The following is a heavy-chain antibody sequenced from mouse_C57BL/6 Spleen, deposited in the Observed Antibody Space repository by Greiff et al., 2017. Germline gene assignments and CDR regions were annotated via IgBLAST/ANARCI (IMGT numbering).Heavy chain of an antibody. D-gene: IGHD2-3*01. J-gene: IGHJ2*01. CDR3: ERDPPYDGYSVYYFDY. Sequence: EVQLQQSGPELVKPGASVKMSCKASGYTFTDYNMHWVKQSHGKSLEWIGYINPNNGGTSYNQKFKGKATLTVNQSSSTAYMELRSLTSEDSAISYCERDPPYDGYSVYYFDYWGQGTTLTVSS. CDR2: INPNNGGT. V-gene: IGHV1-22*01. CDR1: GYTFTDYN.